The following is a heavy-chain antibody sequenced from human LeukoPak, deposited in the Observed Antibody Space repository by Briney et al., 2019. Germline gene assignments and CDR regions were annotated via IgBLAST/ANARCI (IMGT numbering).Heavy chain of an antibody. CDR3: ARGVAGRGDY. CDR2: ISGSGSTI. Sequence: GGSLRLSCAASGFTFSDYYMSCIRQAPGKGLEWVSYISGSGSTIYYADSVKGRFTISRDNANNSLYLQMNSLRVEDTAVYYCARGVAGRGDYWGQGTLVAVSS. J-gene: IGHJ4*02. D-gene: IGHD6-19*01. V-gene: IGHV3-11*01. CDR1: GFTFSDYY.